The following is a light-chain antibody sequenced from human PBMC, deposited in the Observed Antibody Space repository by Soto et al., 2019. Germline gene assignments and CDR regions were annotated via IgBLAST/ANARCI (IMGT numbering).Light chain of an antibody. J-gene: IGKJ1*01. CDR3: QQYNNWPPET. CDR2: STS. Sequence: ESVLTQSPGTLSLSPWERATLSCRASQSVSSNYLTWYQHKPGQAPRLLIYSTSTRATGIPVRFSGSGSGTEFTLTISSLQSEDFAVYYCQQYNNWPPETFGQGTKVDIK. V-gene: IGKV3-15*01. CDR1: QSVSSN.